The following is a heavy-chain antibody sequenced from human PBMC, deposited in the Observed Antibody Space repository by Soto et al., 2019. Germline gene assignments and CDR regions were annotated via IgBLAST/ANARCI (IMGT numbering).Heavy chain of an antibody. V-gene: IGHV3-74*01. D-gene: IGHD6-6*01. CDR1: GSPLGSNW. Sequence: EVQLVESGGGLVHPGGSLRPSCAASGSPLGSNWFHGARQAPGKGLGWVSRMIRNGGSTTYADSVKGRFTISRDNAKNTLYLQMSSLRAEDTAVYYCARGGLYSSSRGNDYWGQGTLVTVSS. CDR2: MIRNGGST. J-gene: IGHJ4*02. CDR3: ARGGLYSSSRGNDY.